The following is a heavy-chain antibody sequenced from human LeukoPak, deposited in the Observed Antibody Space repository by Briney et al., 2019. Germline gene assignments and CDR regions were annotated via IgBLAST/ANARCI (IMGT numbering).Heavy chain of an antibody. D-gene: IGHD6-13*01. CDR1: GGTFSSYA. J-gene: IGHJ4*02. V-gene: IGHV1-69*05. CDR2: IIPIFGTA. CDR3: AREYGSSSWYRY. Sequence: SVKVSCKASGGTFSSYAISWVRQAPGQGLEWMGGIIPIFGTANYAQKFQGRVTITTDESASTAYMELSSLRSEDTAVYYCAREYGSSSWYRYWGQGTLVTVSS.